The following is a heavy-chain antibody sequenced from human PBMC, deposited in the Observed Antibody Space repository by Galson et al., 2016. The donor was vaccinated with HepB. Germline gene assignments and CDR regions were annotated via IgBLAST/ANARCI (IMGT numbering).Heavy chain of an antibody. Sequence: SLRLSCAASGFTFSDYYMRWIRQAPGMGLEWVSVIRSSGGTIDYADSVKGRFTISRDNAKNSLYLQMNSQRADDTAVYYCTRDRHQSRFSECLTNPYHGLDVWGKGTTVTVSS. V-gene: IGHV3-11*01. CDR1: GFTFSDYY. CDR2: IRSSGGTI. CDR3: TRDRHQSRFSECLTNPYHGLDV. J-gene: IGHJ6*04. D-gene: IGHD3-3*01.